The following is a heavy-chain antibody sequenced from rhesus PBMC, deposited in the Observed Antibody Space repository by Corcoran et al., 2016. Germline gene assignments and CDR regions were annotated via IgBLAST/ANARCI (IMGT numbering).Heavy chain of an antibody. CDR3: GRWRSSRIDY. V-gene: IGHV4-80*01. CDR2: ISDNGGST. CDR1: GGSFSSDW. Sequence: QVQLQQSGPGLVKPSETLSLTCAVSGGSFSSDWWTWVRQPPGKGLEWIGEISDNGGSTNYNPSLKSRVTFSKDTSKNQFSLKLTSVTAADTAVYYCGRWRSSRIDYWGQGVLVTVSS. J-gene: IGHJ4*01.